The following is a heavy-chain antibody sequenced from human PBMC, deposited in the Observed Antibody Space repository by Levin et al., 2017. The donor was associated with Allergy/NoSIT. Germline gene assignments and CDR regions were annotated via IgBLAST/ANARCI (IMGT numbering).Heavy chain of an antibody. CDR2: IYSGDST. D-gene: IGHD2-2*01. CDR1: GFTVSTNY. CDR3: ARDLVRYCSSTSCPGYMDV. V-gene: IGHV3-53*01. J-gene: IGHJ6*03. Sequence: LPGGSLRLSCAASGFTVSTNYMSWVRQAPGKGLEWVSVIYSGDSTYYADSVKGRFTISRDNSKNTLYLQMNSLRAEDTAVYYCARDLVRYCSSTSCPGYMDVWGKGTTVTVSS.